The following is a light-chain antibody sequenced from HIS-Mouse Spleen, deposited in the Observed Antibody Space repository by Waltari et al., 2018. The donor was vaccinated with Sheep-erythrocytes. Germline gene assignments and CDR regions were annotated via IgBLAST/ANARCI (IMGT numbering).Light chain of an antibody. Sequence: AIQLTQSPSSLSASVGDRVTITCRASQGIISALAWYQQKPGKAPQLLIYDASSLETGVPSRFSGSGSGTDFTITISSLQPEDFATYYCQQFNNYPRTFGQGTKVEIK. J-gene: IGKJ1*01. CDR2: DAS. V-gene: IGKV1D-13*01. CDR3: QQFNNYPRT. CDR1: QGIISA.